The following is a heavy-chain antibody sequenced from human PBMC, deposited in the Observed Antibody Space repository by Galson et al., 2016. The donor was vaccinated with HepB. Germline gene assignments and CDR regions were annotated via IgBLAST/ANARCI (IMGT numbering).Heavy chain of an antibody. J-gene: IGHJ5*01. Sequence: ETLSLTCTVSGGSVSSDTHYWSWIRQPPGKGLEWIGYTHYSGSSYYNPSLRSRLTISVDASKNQFSLKLTSVTAADTAIFYCARHIHRRYFDWSTPYWFDSWGPGILVTVSS. CDR2: THYSGSS. CDR1: GGSVSSDTHY. CDR3: ARHIHRRYFDWSTPYWFDS. D-gene: IGHD3-9*01. V-gene: IGHV4-39*01.